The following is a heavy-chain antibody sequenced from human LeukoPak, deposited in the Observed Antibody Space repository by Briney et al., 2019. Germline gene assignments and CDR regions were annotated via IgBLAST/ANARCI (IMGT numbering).Heavy chain of an antibody. V-gene: IGHV3-23*01. Sequence: QPGGSLRLSCVASGFTFSNYGMMWVRQAPGKGLEWVSSISGTTGNTYYVDSVKGRFTVSRDNSKNTLHLQINHLRVEDTAVYYCATAIFDGNDYWGQGTLVTVSS. CDR1: GFTFSNYG. CDR2: ISGTTGNT. CDR3: ATAIFDGNDY. J-gene: IGHJ4*02. D-gene: IGHD3-3*01.